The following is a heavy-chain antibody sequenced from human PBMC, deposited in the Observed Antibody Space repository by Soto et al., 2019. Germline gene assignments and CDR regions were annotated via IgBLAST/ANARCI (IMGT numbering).Heavy chain of an antibody. V-gene: IGHV1-58*01. D-gene: IGHD1-26*01. J-gene: IGHJ2*01. CDR2: IVVGSGNT. Sequence: SVKVSCKASGFTFTSSAVQWVRQARGQRLEWIGWIVVGSGNTNYAQKFQERVTITRDMSTSTAYMELSSLRSEDTAVYYCARGGSIYWYFDLWGRGTLVTVSS. CDR3: ARGGSIYWYFDL. CDR1: GFTFTSSA.